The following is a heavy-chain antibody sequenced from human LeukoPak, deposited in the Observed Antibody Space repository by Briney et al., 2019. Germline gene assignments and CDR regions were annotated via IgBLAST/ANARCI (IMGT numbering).Heavy chain of an antibody. CDR1: GFTFSSYS. J-gene: IGHJ3*02. CDR3: AKYKVGATDDAFDI. CDR2: ISSSSSYI. V-gene: IGHV3-21*01. Sequence: GGSLRLSCAASGFTFSSYSMNWVRQAPGKGLEWVSSISSSSSYIYYADSVKGRFTISRDNAKNSLYLQMNSLRAEDTAVYYCAKYKVGATDDAFDIWGQGTMVTVSS. D-gene: IGHD1-26*01.